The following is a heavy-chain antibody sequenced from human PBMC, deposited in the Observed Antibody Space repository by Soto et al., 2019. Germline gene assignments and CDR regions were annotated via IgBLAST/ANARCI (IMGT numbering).Heavy chain of an antibody. Sequence: QVQLVQSGAEVKKPGSSVKVSCKASGGTFSRYAFSWVRQAPGHGLEWMGGIVPIYGTRGFAQKFQGRLTITADEPTRTAYMELSSLRSEDTAVYYCARDLDYYGSGSHYYYGMGVWGQGTTVTVSS. CDR1: GGTFSRYA. CDR3: ARDLDYYGSGSHYYYGMGV. V-gene: IGHV1-69*01. D-gene: IGHD3-10*01. CDR2: IVPIYGTR. J-gene: IGHJ6*02.